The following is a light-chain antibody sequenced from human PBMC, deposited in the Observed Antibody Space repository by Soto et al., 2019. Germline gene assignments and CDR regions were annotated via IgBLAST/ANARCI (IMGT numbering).Light chain of an antibody. CDR3: TSWTTSTTMI. CDR2: DVN. CDR1: SSDIGAYNY. Sequence: QSALTQPASVSGSPGQSITISCTGTSSDIGAYNYVSWYQQHPGKAPKLMIYDVNIRPSGVSNRFSGSKSGNTASLTISGLQDDDEADYYCTSWTTSTTMIFGGGTKVTVL. J-gene: IGLJ2*01. V-gene: IGLV2-14*03.